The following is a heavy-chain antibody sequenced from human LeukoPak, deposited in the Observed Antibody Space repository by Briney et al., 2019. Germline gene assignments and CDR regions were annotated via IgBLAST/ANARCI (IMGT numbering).Heavy chain of an antibody. CDR3: GRDLGQYYDTSDNWFDP. CDR1: GFTFSSYD. J-gene: IGHJ5*02. CDR2: IWDDGSNK. D-gene: IGHD3-22*01. V-gene: IGHV3-30*02. Sequence: GGSLRLSCAASGFTFSSYDMHWVRQAPGKGLEWVAFIWDDGSNKYYADSVKGRFTISRDNSKNTLYLQMNSLRAEDTAVYYCGRDLGQYYDTSDNWFDPWGQGTLVTVSS.